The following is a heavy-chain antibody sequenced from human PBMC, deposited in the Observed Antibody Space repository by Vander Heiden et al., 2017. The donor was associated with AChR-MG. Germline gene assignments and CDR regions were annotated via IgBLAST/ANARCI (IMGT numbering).Heavy chain of an antibody. CDR2: IKSKAHGGTT. Sequence: EVQLVESGGALIKPGGSLRLSCVASGFPFSSAWMSWVRQAPGKGLEWVGHIKSKAHGGTTDYAAPVKGRFTISRDDSQSTLYLQMNSLKIEDTAVYHCTTDRTLSPVDSWGQGNLVTVSS. J-gene: IGHJ4*02. V-gene: IGHV3-15*02. CDR3: TTDRTLSPVDS. CDR1: GFPFSSAW.